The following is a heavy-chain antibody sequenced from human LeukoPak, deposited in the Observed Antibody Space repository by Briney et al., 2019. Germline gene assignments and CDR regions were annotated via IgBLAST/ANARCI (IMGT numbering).Heavy chain of an antibody. D-gene: IGHD2-2*02. V-gene: IGHV3-30-3*01. Sequence: GGSLRLSCAASGVTFSSYAMHWVRQAPGKGLEWVAVISYDGSNKYYADSVKGRFTISRDNSKNTLYLQMNSLRAEDTAVYYCARDPYTDCSSTSCYKKGYFDYWGQGTLVTVSS. J-gene: IGHJ4*02. CDR1: GVTFSSYA. CDR3: ARDPYTDCSSTSCYKKGYFDY. CDR2: ISYDGSNK.